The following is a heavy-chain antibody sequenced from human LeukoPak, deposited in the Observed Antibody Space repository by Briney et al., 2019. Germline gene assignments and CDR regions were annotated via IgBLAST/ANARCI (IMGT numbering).Heavy chain of an antibody. J-gene: IGHJ4*02. V-gene: IGHV4-59*01. CDR2: IYYSGST. CDR1: GGSISSYY. Sequence: SETLSLTCTVSGGSISSYYWGWIRQPPGKGLEWIGYIYYSGSTNYNPSLKSRVTISVDASKNQFSLKLSSVTAADTTVYYCAREGTYYYDSRGYYYGGGIDYWGQGTLVTVSS. D-gene: IGHD3-22*01. CDR3: AREGTYYYDSRGYYYGGGIDY.